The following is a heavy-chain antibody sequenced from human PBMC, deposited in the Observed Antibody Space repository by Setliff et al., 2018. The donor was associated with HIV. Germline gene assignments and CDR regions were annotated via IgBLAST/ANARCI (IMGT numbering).Heavy chain of an antibody. CDR2: IKSKTDGGTT. J-gene: IGHJ4*02. CDR1: GFTFSNAW. V-gene: IGHV3-15*01. D-gene: IGHD3-22*01. Sequence: GGSLRLSCAASGFTFSNAWMSWVRQAPGKGLEWVGRIKSKTDGGTTDYAAPVKGRFTISRDDSKNTLYLQLNSLKTEDTAVYYCTTHTLDSSGYSGLFDYWGQGTLVTVSS. CDR3: TTHTLDSSGYSGLFDY.